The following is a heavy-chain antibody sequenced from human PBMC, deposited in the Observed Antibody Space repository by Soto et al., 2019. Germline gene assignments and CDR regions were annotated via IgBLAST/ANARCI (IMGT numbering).Heavy chain of an antibody. CDR2: IWYDGSNK. J-gene: IGHJ3*02. CDR3: ARDWNDYGGKGMGAFDI. V-gene: IGHV3-33*01. Sequence: QVQLVESGGGVVQPGRSLRLSCAASGFTFSSYGMHWVRQATGKGLEWVAVIWYDGSNKYYADSVKGRFTISRDNSKNTLYQQMNSLRAEDTAVYYCARDWNDYGGKGMGAFDIWGQGTMVTVSS. D-gene: IGHD4-17*01. CDR1: GFTFSSYG.